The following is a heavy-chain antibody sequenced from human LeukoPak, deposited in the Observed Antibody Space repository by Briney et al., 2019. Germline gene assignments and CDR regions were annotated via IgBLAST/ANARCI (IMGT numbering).Heavy chain of an antibody. J-gene: IGHJ6*03. Sequence: ASVKVSCKASGYTFTSYDINWVRQATGQGLEWMGWMNPNSGNTGYAQKFQGRVTITRNTSISTAYMELSSLRSEDTAVYYCARGVRGVIGYYYYMDVWGKGTTVTVSS. V-gene: IGHV1-8*03. CDR1: GYTFTSYD. CDR3: ARGVRGVIGYYYYMDV. D-gene: IGHD3-10*01. CDR2: MNPNSGNT.